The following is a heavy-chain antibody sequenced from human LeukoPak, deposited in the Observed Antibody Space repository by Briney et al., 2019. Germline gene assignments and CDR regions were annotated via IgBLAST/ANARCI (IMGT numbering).Heavy chain of an antibody. D-gene: IGHD5-18*01. CDR2: IYYTGST. CDR3: AREDGTAMDNAFDI. V-gene: IGHV4-39*07. J-gene: IGHJ3*02. CDR1: GGPISTTDDY. Sequence: SETLSLTCTVSGGPISTTDDYWDWIRQPPGKGPEWIGSIYYTGSTFYNPSLKSRVTISEDPSKNQFSLKLRSVTAADTAVYYCAREDGTAMDNAFDIWGQGTMVTVSS.